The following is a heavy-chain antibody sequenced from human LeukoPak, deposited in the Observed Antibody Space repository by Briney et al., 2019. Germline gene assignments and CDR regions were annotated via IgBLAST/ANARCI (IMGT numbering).Heavy chain of an antibody. Sequence: SETLSLTCTVSGGSISSSSYYWGWIRQPPGKGLEWIGSIYYSGSTYYNPSLKSRVTISVDTSKNQFSLKLSSVTAADTAVYYCARGGITMAAPLDYWGQGTLVTVSS. J-gene: IGHJ4*02. CDR3: ARGGITMAAPLDY. D-gene: IGHD3-10*01. V-gene: IGHV4-39*07. CDR2: IYYSGST. CDR1: GGSISSSSYY.